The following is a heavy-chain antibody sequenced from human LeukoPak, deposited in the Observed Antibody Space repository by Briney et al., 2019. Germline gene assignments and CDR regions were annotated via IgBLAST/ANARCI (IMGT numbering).Heavy chain of an antibody. CDR3: AYLVATIYPFDY. Sequence: GGSLRLSCAAPGFTSSSYAMSWVRQAPGKGLEWVSAISGSGGSTYYADSVKGRFTISRDNSKNTLYLQMNSLRAEDTAVYYCAYLVATIYPFDYWGQGTLVTVSS. V-gene: IGHV3-23*01. CDR1: GFTSSSYA. D-gene: IGHD5-12*01. J-gene: IGHJ4*02. CDR2: ISGSGGST.